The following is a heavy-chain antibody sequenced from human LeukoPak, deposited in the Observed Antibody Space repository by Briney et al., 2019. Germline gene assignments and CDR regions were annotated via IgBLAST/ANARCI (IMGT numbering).Heavy chain of an antibody. Sequence: GGSLRLSCAASGFTFSSYSMNWVRQAPGKGLEWVSSISSSSSYIYYADSVKGRFTISRDNAKNSLYLQMNTLRAEDTAVYYCARGGHGYNFFDYWGQGTLVTVSS. CDR1: GFTFSSYS. CDR3: ARGGHGYNFFDY. J-gene: IGHJ4*02. CDR2: ISSSSSYI. V-gene: IGHV3-21*01. D-gene: IGHD5-24*01.